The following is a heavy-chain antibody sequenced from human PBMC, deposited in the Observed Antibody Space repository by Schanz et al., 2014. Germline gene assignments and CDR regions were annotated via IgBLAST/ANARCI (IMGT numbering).Heavy chain of an antibody. D-gene: IGHD2-2*01. V-gene: IGHV3-30*03. CDR3: AIFRGFVVGNEWFDP. J-gene: IGHJ5*02. CDR2: ISYDGNTK. CDR1: GFTFSNYG. Sequence: QVQLVESGGGVVQPGRSLRLSCAASGFTFSNYGLHWVRQAPGKGLEWVTVISYDGNTKYYADSVKGRFTISRDNSKNTLYLQMDSLRDEDTAVYYCAIFRGFVVGNEWFDPWGQGTLVTVSS.